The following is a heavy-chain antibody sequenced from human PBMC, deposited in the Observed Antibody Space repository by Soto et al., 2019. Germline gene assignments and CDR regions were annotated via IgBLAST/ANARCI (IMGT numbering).Heavy chain of an antibody. CDR2: ISYDGSHN. J-gene: IGHJ4*02. D-gene: IGHD2-2*01. CDR1: GFTFTNYG. V-gene: IGHV3-30*03. Sequence: GGSLRLSCAASGFTFTNYGMHWVRHTPGKGLEWLAVISYDGSHNLHADSVKGRFTISRDNSKNTVSLQMNSLRPEDTAVYYCARGKQLLSPPFDYWGQGTLVTVSS. CDR3: ARGKQLLSPPFDY.